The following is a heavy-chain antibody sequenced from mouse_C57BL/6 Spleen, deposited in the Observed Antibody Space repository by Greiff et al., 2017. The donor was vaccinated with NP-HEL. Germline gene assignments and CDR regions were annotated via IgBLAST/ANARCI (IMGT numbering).Heavy chain of an antibody. CDR3: ASPYYYGSSSLYYAMDY. V-gene: IGHV1-72*01. CDR1: GYTFTSYW. J-gene: IGHJ4*01. Sequence: QVQLQQPGAELVKPGASVKLSCKASGYTFTSYWMHWVKQRPGRGLEWIGRIDPNSGGTKYNEKFKSKATLTVDKPSSTAYMQLSSLTSEDSAVYYCASPYYYGSSSLYYAMDYWGQGTSVTVSS. D-gene: IGHD1-1*01. CDR2: IDPNSGGT.